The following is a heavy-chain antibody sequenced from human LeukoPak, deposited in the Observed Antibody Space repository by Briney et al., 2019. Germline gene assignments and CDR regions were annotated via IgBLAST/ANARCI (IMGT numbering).Heavy chain of an antibody. D-gene: IGHD2-2*01. Sequence: RPSETLSLTCTVSGGSISSYYWSWIRQPPGKGLEWIGYIYYSGSTNYNPSLKSRVTISVDTSKNQFSLKLSSVTAADTAVYYCARASSASLGIDYWGQGTLVTVSS. CDR3: ARASSASLGIDY. V-gene: IGHV4-59*08. CDR2: IYYSGST. J-gene: IGHJ4*02. CDR1: GGSISSYY.